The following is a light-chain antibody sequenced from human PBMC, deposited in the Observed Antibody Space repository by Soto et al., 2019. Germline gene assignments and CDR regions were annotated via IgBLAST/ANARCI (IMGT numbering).Light chain of an antibody. J-gene: IGLJ2*01. CDR1: NPNIGSHN. CDR2: RNN. CDR3: EAWDDRLSGRV. V-gene: IGLV1-47*01. Sequence: QSVLTQPPSASGTPGQGATSLVLGSNPNIGSHNVYWFQHLAGTAPKLLIYRNNQRPSGVPDRFSGSKSGASASLAISGLRSEDEADYYCEAWDDRLSGRVFGGGTKVTVL.